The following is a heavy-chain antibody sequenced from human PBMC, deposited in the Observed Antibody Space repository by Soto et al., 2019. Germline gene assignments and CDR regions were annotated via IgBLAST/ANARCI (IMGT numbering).Heavy chain of an antibody. CDR1: GGSISSGGYS. Sequence: SETLSLTCAVSGGSISSGGYSWSWIRQPPGKGPEWIGYIYHSGSTYYNPSLKTRVTISVDRSKNQFSLKLSSVTAADTAVYYCARGHDSSGYYLDYWGQGTLVTVSS. CDR2: IYHSGST. CDR3: ARGHDSSGYYLDY. V-gene: IGHV4-30-2*01. D-gene: IGHD3-22*01. J-gene: IGHJ4*02.